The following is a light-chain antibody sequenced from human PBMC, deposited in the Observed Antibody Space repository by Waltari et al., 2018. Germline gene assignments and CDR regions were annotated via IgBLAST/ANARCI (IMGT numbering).Light chain of an antibody. Sequence: DIVMTQSPDSLAVSLGERATINCKSSQSILYSADNGNYLAWYQKKPGQPPRLLIYWESTRASGVPDRFSGAGSGTDFNFTIGSLQAEDVAVYYCQQYYSSPLTFGPGTKVDIK. J-gene: IGKJ3*01. CDR2: WES. CDR3: QQYYSSPLT. V-gene: IGKV4-1*01. CDR1: QSILYSADNGNY.